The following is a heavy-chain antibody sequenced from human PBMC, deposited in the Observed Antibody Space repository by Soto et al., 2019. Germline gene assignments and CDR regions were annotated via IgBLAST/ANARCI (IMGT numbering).Heavy chain of an antibody. CDR2: MNPGSGDT. J-gene: IGHJ5*02. Sequence: QVQLVQSGAEVKKPGASVKVSCKASGYTFTNNDVSWVRQATGQGLEWMGWMNPGSGDTGYAQKFQGRVTMTRDISITTAYMELNSLTSEDTAIYYCARMESCGSLHWFDPWGQGTLVNGS. CDR1: GYTFTNND. V-gene: IGHV1-8*02. CDR3: ARMESCGSLHWFDP. D-gene: IGHD5-18*01.